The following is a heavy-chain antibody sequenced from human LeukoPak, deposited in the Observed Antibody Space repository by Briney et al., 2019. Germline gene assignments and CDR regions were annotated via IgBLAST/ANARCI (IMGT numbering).Heavy chain of an antibody. Sequence: SETLSLTCTVSGGSLGSGGYYWTWIRQHPRKGLEWIGYIYYSGSTNYNPSLKSRVTISVDTSKNQFSLKLSSVTAADTAVYYCASGAPYCSSTSCYMRPNYYYYYYMDVWGKGTTVTVSS. D-gene: IGHD2-2*02. CDR2: IYYSGST. CDR3: ASGAPYCSSTSCYMRPNYYYYYYMDV. V-gene: IGHV4-61*08. J-gene: IGHJ6*03. CDR1: GGSLGSGGYY.